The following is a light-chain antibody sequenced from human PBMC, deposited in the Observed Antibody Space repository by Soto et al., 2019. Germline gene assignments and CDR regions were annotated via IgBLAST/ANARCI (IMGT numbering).Light chain of an antibody. Sequence: QSVLTQPATVSGSPGQSITISCTGTSSDVGGYSYVSWYQQHPGDAPKLMIYHVTNRPSGVSDRFSGSKSGNTASLTISGLQAEDEFYYYGSSYTGSTVYLFRPGTKVTVL. J-gene: IGLJ1*01. CDR1: SSDVGGYSY. CDR3: SSYTGSTVYL. V-gene: IGLV2-14*03. CDR2: HVT.